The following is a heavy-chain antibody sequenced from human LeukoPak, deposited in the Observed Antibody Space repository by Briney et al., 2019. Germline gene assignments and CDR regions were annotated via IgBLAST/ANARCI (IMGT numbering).Heavy chain of an antibody. D-gene: IGHD6-19*01. CDR2: INPSGSST. CDR3: ARIDGGWSNY. V-gene: IGHV1-46*01. Sequence: ASVKVSCKASGYTFTSHYMHWVRQAPGQGLEWMGLINPSGSSTLYAQKLQGRVTMTTDTSTSTAYMELRSLRSDDTAVYYCARIDGGWSNYWGQGTLVTVSS. J-gene: IGHJ4*02. CDR1: GYTFTSHY.